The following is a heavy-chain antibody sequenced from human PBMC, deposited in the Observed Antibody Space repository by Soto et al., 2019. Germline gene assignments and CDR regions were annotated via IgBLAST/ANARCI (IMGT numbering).Heavy chain of an antibody. CDR3: AKAWIPGTINY. CDR2: ISGSSGST. D-gene: IGHD1-7*01. CDR1: GFTFSNYA. Sequence: EVQLVESGGGLVQPGGSLRLSCAAFGFTFSNYAMSWVRQAPGKGLEWVSAISGSSGSTYYADSVKGRFAISRDNSKNSLYLQMNSLRAEDTAVYYCAKAWIPGTINYWGQGTLITVSS. V-gene: IGHV3-23*04. J-gene: IGHJ4*02.